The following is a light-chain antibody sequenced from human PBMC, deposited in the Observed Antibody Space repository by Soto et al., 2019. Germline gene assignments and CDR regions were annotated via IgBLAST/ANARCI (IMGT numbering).Light chain of an antibody. V-gene: IGKV1-5*03. J-gene: IGKJ1*01. CDR2: KAS. CDR1: QSISSW. CDR3: QQYNSYSPWT. Sequence: DIQMTQSPSTLSASVGDRVTITCRASQSISSWLAWYQQKPGKAPKLLIYKASSLESGVPSRFSGSGSGTEFTLTISSLQPDEFATYYCQQYNSYSPWTFGQGPKVEIK.